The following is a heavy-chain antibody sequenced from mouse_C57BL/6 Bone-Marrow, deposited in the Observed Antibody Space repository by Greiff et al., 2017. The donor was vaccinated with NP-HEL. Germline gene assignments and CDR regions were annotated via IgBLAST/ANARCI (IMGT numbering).Heavy chain of an antibody. Sequence: EVKLVESGAELVRPGASVKLSCTASGFNIKDDYMHWVKQRPEQGLEWIGWIDPENGDTEYASKFQGKATITADTSSNTAYLQLSSLTSEDTAVYYCTTTLDGYYRLAYWGQGTLVTVSA. J-gene: IGHJ3*01. V-gene: IGHV14-4*01. CDR3: TTTLDGYYRLAY. CDR2: IDPENGDT. D-gene: IGHD2-3*01. CDR1: GFNIKDDY.